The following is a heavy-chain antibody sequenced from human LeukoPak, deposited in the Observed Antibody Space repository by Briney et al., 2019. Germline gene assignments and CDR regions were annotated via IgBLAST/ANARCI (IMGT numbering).Heavy chain of an antibody. Sequence: GRSLRLSCAASGFTFSSFAMNWVRQAPGKGLEWVSAISGGGDGTYYADSVKGRFTISRDNSKNTLYLQMNSLRVEDTAVYYCAKKSVPNTPPTFDYWGQGTLVTVSS. D-gene: IGHD4-11*01. V-gene: IGHV3-23*01. CDR2: ISGGGDGT. CDR3: AKKSVPNTPPTFDY. J-gene: IGHJ4*02. CDR1: GFTFSSFA.